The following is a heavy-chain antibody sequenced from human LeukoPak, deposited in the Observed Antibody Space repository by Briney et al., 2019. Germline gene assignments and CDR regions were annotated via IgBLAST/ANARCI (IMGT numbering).Heavy chain of an antibody. CDR3: ARGQDHHDFWSGYSFFSGTNWFDP. J-gene: IGHJ5*02. CDR1: GYTLIELS. CDR2: IIPIFGTA. D-gene: IGHD3-3*01. V-gene: IGHV1-69*06. Sequence: SVKVSCKVSGYTLIELSMHWVRQAPGQGLEWMGGIIPIFGTANYAQKFQGRVTITADKSTSTAYMELSSLRSEDTAVYYCARGQDHHDFWSGYSFFSGTNWFDPWGQGTLVTVSS.